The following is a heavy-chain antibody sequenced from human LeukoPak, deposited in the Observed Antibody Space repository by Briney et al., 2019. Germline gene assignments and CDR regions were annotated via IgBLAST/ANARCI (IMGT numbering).Heavy chain of an antibody. J-gene: IGHJ3*02. CDR3: ARAEESSGTFFDI. CDR1: GGSFSGYY. D-gene: IGHD3-22*01. Sequence: PSETLSLTCAVYGGSFSGYYWSWIRQPPGKGLEWIGEINHSGSTNYNPSLKSRVTISVDTSKNQFSLKLSSVTAADTAVYYCARAEESSGTFFDIWGQGTMVTVSS. V-gene: IGHV4-34*01. CDR2: INHSGST.